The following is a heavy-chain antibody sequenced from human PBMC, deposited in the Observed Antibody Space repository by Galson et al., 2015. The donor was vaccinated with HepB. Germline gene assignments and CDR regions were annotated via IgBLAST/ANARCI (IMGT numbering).Heavy chain of an antibody. CDR3: ARDVGSTMVQGVVGYMDV. D-gene: IGHD3-10*01. CDR1: GFTFSSYS. Sequence: SLRLSCAASGFTFSSYSMNWVRQAPGKGLEWVSSISSSSSYIYYADSVKGRFTISRDNAKNSLYLQMNSLRAEDTAVYYCARDVGSTMVQGVVGYMDVWGKGTTVTVSS. V-gene: IGHV3-21*01. CDR2: ISSSSSYI. J-gene: IGHJ6*03.